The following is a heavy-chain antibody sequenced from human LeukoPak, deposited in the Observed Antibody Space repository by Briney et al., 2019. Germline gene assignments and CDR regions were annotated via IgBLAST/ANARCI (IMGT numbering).Heavy chain of an antibody. CDR2: IYHTGSS. CDR1: GGSFSSGGYY. CDR3: ARLVARVRGVTYYFDY. J-gene: IGHJ4*02. D-gene: IGHD3-10*01. Sequence: TLSLTCTVSGGSFSSGGYYWSWIRQHPGKGLEWIMHIYHTGSSYYNPTLKSRVTISVDTSKNQFSLRMKSVTAADTAVYYCARLVARVRGVTYYFDYWGQGTLVTVSS. V-gene: IGHV4-31*03.